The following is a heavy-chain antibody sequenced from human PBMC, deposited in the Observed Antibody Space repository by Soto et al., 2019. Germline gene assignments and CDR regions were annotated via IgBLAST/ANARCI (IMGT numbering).Heavy chain of an antibody. CDR2: ISYSGST. J-gene: IGHJ4*02. V-gene: IGHV4-59*11. D-gene: IGHD3-16*01. Sequence: SETLSLTCSVSGASMSSHYCTWLRQSPGKGLEWIGYISYSGSTYYNPSHKSRVTISADTSRNQFSLKLSAVISADTAVYYCARADPDASVGYWGQGTLVTVSS. CDR3: ARADPDASVGY. CDR1: GASMSSHY.